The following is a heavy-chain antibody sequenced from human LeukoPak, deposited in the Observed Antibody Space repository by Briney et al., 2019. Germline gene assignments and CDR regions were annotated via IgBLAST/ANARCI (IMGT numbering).Heavy chain of an antibody. V-gene: IGHV3-11*01. J-gene: IGHJ3*02. D-gene: IGHD3-22*01. CDR1: GGSFSGFY. CDR2: ISSSGSTI. Sequence: LSLTCAVYGGSFSGFYWNWSRQPPGKGQEWVSYISSSGSTIYYADSVKGRFTISRDNAKNSLYLQMNSLRAEDTAVYYCARDTYYYGSSGYRLKSAFDIWGQGTMVTVSS. CDR3: ARDTYYYGSSGYRLKSAFDI.